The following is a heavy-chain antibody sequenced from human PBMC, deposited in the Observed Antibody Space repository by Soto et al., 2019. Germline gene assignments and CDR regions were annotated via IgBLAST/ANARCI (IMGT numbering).Heavy chain of an antibody. CDR1: GFTFRRYR. CDR2: ISVGSSTI. Sequence: EVQLVESGGGLVQPGGSLRLSCAASGFTFRRYRMNWVRQAPGTGLEWVSYISVGSSTIYYADSVKGRCTISRDKAKNPLELRVGSLGAEDTAAYYCARIEGRCSGTSGPAGDAFDIWGQGTMVTVSS. J-gene: IGHJ3*02. CDR3: ARIEGRCSGTSGPAGDAFDI. D-gene: IGHD2-2*01. V-gene: IGHV3-48*01.